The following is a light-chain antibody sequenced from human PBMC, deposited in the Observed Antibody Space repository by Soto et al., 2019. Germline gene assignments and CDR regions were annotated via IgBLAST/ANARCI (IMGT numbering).Light chain of an antibody. V-gene: IGLV2-14*01. CDR2: EVS. J-gene: IGLJ1*01. CDR3: SSYTSSSTLYV. Sequence: QSALTQPASVSGSPGQSITIPCTGTSSDVGAYDYVSWYQQQPGKAPKVLIYEVSNRPSGVSNRFSGSKSGNTASLTISGLQAEDEADYYCSSYTSSSTLYVSGSGTKVTVL. CDR1: SSDVGAYDY.